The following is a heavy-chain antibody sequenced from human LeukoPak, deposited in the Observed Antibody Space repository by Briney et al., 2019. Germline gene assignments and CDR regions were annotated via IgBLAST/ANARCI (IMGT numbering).Heavy chain of an antibody. J-gene: IGHJ4*02. CDR2: ISYDGSNK. Sequence: GGSLRLSCAASGFTFSSYGMHWVRQAPGKGLEWVAVISYDGSNKYYADSVKGRFTISRDNSKNTLYLQMNSLRAEDTAVYYCAKDDGWIQLWFHFDYWGQGTLVTVSS. CDR1: GFTFSSYG. CDR3: AKDDGWIQLWFHFDY. D-gene: IGHD5-18*01. V-gene: IGHV3-30*18.